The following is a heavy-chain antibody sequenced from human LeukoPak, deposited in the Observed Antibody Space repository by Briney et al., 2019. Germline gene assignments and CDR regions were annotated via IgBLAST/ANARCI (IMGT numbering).Heavy chain of an antibody. Sequence: GGSLRLSCAASGFTFDDYTMHWVRHAPGKGLEWVSLISWDGGSTGYADSVKGRFTISRDNAKNSLYLQMSSLRAEDTALYYCAREETRITMLRGVTYFEYWGQGTLVTVSS. J-gene: IGHJ4*02. CDR1: GFTFDDYT. CDR3: AREETRITMLRGVTYFEY. V-gene: IGHV3-20*04. D-gene: IGHD3-10*01. CDR2: ISWDGGST.